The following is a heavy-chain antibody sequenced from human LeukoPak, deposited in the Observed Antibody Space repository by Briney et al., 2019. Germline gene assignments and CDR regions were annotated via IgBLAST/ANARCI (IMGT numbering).Heavy chain of an antibody. D-gene: IGHD3-10*01. V-gene: IGHV3-30*18. CDR1: GFTFSSYG. CDR3: AKDGYYGSGTYPDY. CDR2: ISYDGTNK. J-gene: IGHJ4*02. Sequence: PGGSLRLSCAASGFTFSSYGMNWVRQAPGKGLEWVAVISYDGTNKFYVESLRGRFTISRDNSKNTLYLQMNSLRAEDTAVYYCAKDGYYGSGTYPDYWGQGTLVTVSS.